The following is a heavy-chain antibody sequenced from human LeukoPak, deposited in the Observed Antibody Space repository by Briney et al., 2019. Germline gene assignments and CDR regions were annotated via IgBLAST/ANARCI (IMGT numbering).Heavy chain of an antibody. D-gene: IGHD6-13*01. CDR3: ANAGTMKAAADY. CDR1: GFTFSSYG. Sequence: GGSLRLSCAASGFTFSSYGMHWVRQAPGKGLEWVAVISYDGSNKYYADSVKGRFTISRDNSKNTLYLQMNSLRAEDTAVYYCANAGTMKAAADYWGQGTLVTVSS. CDR2: ISYDGSNK. J-gene: IGHJ4*02. V-gene: IGHV3-30*18.